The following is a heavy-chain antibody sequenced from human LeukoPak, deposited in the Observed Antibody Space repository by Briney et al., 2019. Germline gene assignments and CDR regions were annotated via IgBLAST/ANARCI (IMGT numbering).Heavy chain of an antibody. V-gene: IGHV3-21*01. J-gene: IGHJ3*02. CDR2: ISSGSGFI. CDR1: GFTFSTYT. D-gene: IGHD1-14*01. Sequence: GGSLRLSCAASGFTFSTYTMNWVRQAPGKGLEWVSSISSGSGFIYYPDSVKGRFTISRDNAKNSLYLQMNTPRAEDTALYYCARDPTGEHAFDIWGQGTMVTVSS. CDR3: ARDPTGEHAFDI.